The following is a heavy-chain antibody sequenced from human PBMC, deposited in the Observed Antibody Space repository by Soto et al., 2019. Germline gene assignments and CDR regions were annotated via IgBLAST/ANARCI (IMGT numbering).Heavy chain of an antibody. D-gene: IGHD3-22*01. Sequence: PGGSLRLSCAASGFTFSSYGMHWVRQAPGKGLEWVAVISYDGSNKYYADFVKGRFTISRDNSKNTLYLQMNSLRAEDTAVYYCAKDINRYYYDSSGYPAYYYYGMDVWGQGTTVTLSS. CDR2: ISYDGSNK. CDR1: GFTFSSYG. V-gene: IGHV3-30*18. CDR3: AKDINRYYYDSSGYPAYYYYGMDV. J-gene: IGHJ6*02.